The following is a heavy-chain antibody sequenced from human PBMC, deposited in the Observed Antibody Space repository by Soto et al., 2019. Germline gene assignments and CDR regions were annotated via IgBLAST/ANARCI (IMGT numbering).Heavy chain of an antibody. J-gene: IGHJ6*02. Sequence: TGTLSLTFTVSGDSISRYYWSWIRQPPGKGLEWIGYIYYSGSTNYNPSLKSRVITSVDTSKNQFSLRLTSVTAADTAVYYCARSLYYGLHVWGQRTTVSVS. CDR1: GDSISRYY. CDR2: IYYSGST. V-gene: IGHV4-59*08. CDR3: ARSLYYGLHV.